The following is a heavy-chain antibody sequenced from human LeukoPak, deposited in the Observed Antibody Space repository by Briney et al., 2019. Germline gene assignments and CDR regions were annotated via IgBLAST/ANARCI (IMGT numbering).Heavy chain of an antibody. V-gene: IGHV3-64D*06. Sequence: GGSLRLSCSASGFTFTSHEMHWVRQAPGKGLQYVSGISMNVQTTYYAGSVKGRFTISRDSSKNTVYLQMNSLTAEDTAVYYCVREGLERRTNFDYWGQGTLVSVSS. CDR3: VREGLERRTNFDY. J-gene: IGHJ4*02. CDR1: GFTFTSHE. D-gene: IGHD1-1*01. CDR2: ISMNVQTT.